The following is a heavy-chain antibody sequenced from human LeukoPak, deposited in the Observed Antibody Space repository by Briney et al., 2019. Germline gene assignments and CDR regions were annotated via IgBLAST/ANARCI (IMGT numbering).Heavy chain of an antibody. D-gene: IGHD3-22*01. J-gene: IGHJ4*02. CDR2: IKQDGSEK. CDR3: AKDPTASSGYYYFDY. CDR1: GFTFSSYA. V-gene: IGHV3-7*03. Sequence: GGSLRLSCAASGFTFSSYAMSWVRQAPGKGLEWVANIKQDGSEKYYVDSVKGRFTISRDNAKNSLYLQMNSLRAEDTAVYYCAKDPTASSGYYYFDYWGQGTLVTVSS.